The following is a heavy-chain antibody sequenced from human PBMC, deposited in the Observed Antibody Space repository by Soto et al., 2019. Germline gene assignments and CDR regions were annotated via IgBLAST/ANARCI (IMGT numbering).Heavy chain of an antibody. CDR2: IIPIFGTA. V-gene: IGHV1-69*13. J-gene: IGHJ6*02. D-gene: IGHD5-12*01. CDR3: ARAPVATISSYYYYYGMDV. Sequence: SVNVCCKACGGTFSSYAISWLRQAPGQGLEWMGGIIPIFGTANYAQKFQGRVTITADESTSTAYMELSSLRSEDTAVYYCARAPVATISSYYYYYGMDVWGQGTTVTVSS. CDR1: GGTFSSYA.